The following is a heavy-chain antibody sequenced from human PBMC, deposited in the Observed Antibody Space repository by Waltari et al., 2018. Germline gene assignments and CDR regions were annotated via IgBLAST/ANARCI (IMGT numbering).Heavy chain of an antibody. CDR1: GCSISSSSYY. CDR3: ASENMITFGGGSVDP. Sequence: QLQLQESGPGLVKPSETLSLTCTVSGCSISSSSYYWGWSRQPPGTGLGGSGRINYSGSTYYNPSLKSRVTISVDTSKNQFSLKLSSVTAADTAVDYCASENMITFGGGSVDPWGQGTLVTVSS. J-gene: IGHJ5*02. CDR2: INYSGST. D-gene: IGHD3-16*01. V-gene: IGHV4-39*07.